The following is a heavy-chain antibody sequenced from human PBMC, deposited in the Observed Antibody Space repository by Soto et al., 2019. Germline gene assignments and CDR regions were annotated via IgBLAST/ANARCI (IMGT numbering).Heavy chain of an antibody. D-gene: IGHD3-9*01. CDR1: GFTVISNY. V-gene: IGHV3-66*01. CDR3: ARALTPRRDGMDV. Sequence: EVQLVESGGGLVQPGGSLRLSCAASGFTVISNYMHWVRQAPGKGLEWVSILYSGGNTYYGDSVKGRFTVSRDNSENTLYLQMTSLRAEDTAVYYCARALTPRRDGMDVWGQGTTVTVSS. CDR2: LYSGGNT. J-gene: IGHJ6*02.